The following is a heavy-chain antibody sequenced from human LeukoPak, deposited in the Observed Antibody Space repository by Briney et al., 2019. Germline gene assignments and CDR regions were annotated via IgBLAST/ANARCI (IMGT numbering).Heavy chain of an antibody. Sequence: GGSLRLSCAASGFTFSGYAMHWVRQAPGKGLEWVAVISYDGSNKYYADSVKGRFTISRDNSKDTLYLQMNSLRAEDTAVYYCARDPTRGYSGYDSLPLGRLGYWGQGTLVTVSS. CDR1: GFTFSGYA. V-gene: IGHV3-30-3*01. D-gene: IGHD5-12*01. CDR2: ISYDGSNK. CDR3: ARDPTRGYSGYDSLPLGRLGY. J-gene: IGHJ4*02.